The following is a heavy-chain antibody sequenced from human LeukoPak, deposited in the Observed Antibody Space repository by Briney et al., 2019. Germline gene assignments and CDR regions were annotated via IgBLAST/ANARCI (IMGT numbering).Heavy chain of an antibody. D-gene: IGHD6-13*01. CDR2: IIPILGIA. CDR1: GGTFSSYA. CDR3: AKKRYSSSLNWFDP. V-gene: IGHV1-69*04. Sequence: ASVKVSCKASGGTFSSYAISWVRQAPGQVLEWMGRIIPILGIANYAQKFQGRVTITADKSTSTAYMELSSLRSEDTAVYYCAKKRYSSSLNWFDPWGQGTLVTVSS. J-gene: IGHJ5*02.